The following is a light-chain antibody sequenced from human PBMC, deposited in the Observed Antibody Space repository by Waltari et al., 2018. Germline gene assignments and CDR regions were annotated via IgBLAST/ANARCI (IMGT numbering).Light chain of an antibody. CDR3: QQYDSLPVT. J-gene: IGKJ4*01. CDR2: DAS. Sequence: GDRVTFTCQASQDINNYLNWYHQKPGKAPKFLSYDASKLETGVPSRFSGSGSGTTFTFTISYLEPEDVGTYYCQQYDSLPVTFGGGTKVEI. CDR1: QDINNY. V-gene: IGKV1-33*01.